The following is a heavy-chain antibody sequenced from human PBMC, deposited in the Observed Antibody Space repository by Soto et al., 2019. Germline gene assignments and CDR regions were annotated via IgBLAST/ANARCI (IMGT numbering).Heavy chain of an antibody. D-gene: IGHD3-10*01. CDR2: IIPILGIV. Sequence: QVQLVQSGTEVKKPGSSVKVSCKASGGTFSSYSFSWVRQAPGQGLEWMGRIIPILGIVNYAQNFQGRVTITADKSTSTAYMELSSLKSEDTAMYYCATDQGSGNYLLDPWGQGTLVTVSS. CDR3: ATDQGSGNYLLDP. V-gene: IGHV1-69*04. J-gene: IGHJ5*02. CDR1: GGTFSSYS.